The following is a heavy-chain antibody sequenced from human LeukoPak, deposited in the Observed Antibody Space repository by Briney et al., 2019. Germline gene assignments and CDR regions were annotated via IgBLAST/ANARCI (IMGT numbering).Heavy chain of an antibody. D-gene: IGHD3-10*01. CDR1: GYTFTSYG. CDR3: ARDQAGPYYYGSGSPYGMDV. V-gene: IGHV1-18*01. CDR2: ISAYNGNT. J-gene: IGHJ6*02. Sequence: ASVKVSCKASGYTFTSYGISWVRQAPGQGLGWIGWISAYNGNTNYAQKLQGRVTMTTDTSTSTAYMELRSLRSDDTAVYYCARDQAGPYYYGSGSPYGMDVWGQGTTVTVSS.